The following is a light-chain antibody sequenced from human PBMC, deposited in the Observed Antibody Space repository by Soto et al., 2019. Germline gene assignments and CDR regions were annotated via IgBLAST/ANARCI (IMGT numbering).Light chain of an antibody. V-gene: IGKV1-27*01. Sequence: DIQMTQSPSSLSASVGERVTITCRASQGISNFLAWYQQKPGQRPKLLVYAASSLQPGVPSRFSGSGSGTDFTLTISSLQPEDVATYYCQKYNSVPQTFGPGTAVDI. J-gene: IGKJ3*01. CDR2: AAS. CDR3: QKYNSVPQT. CDR1: QGISNF.